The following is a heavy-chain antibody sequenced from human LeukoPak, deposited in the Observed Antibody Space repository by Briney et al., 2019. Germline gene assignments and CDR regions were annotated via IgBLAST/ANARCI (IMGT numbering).Heavy chain of an antibody. CDR1: GGGISSGSYC. D-gene: IGHD6-13*01. J-gene: IGHJ4*02. CDR3: AREGDSSSWYGLDY. Sequence: ALSCPSTAAGGGISSGSYCWSWIRPPAGRGLGWVGRIYTSGSTNYNPSLKSRVTISVDTSQNQFSLKLSPVTAADTAVYYCAREGDSSSWYGLDYWGQGTLVTVSS. V-gene: IGHV4-61*02. CDR2: IYTSGST.